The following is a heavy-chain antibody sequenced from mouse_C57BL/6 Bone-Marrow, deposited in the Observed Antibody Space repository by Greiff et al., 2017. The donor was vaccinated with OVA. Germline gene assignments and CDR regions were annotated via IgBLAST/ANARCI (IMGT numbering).Heavy chain of an antibody. CDR2: FHPYNDDT. V-gene: IGHV1-47*01. J-gene: IGHJ1*03. CDR1: GYTFTTYP. CDR3: ATMVATTAPGYWYFDV. Sequence: QVQLKESGAELVKPGASVKLSCKASGYTFTTYPIEWMKQNPGKSLEWIGNFHPYNDDTKYNEKFKGKATLTVEKSSSTVYLELSRLTSDDSAVYYCATMVATTAPGYWYFDVWGTGTTVTVSS. D-gene: IGHD2-2*01.